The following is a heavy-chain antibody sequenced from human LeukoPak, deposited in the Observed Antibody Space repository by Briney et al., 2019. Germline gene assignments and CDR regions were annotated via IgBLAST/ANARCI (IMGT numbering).Heavy chain of an antibody. J-gene: IGHJ4*02. CDR1: GVTFTSYA. CDR2: IGISGVST. Sequence: GGSLRLSCSASGVTFTSYAMHWVRQAPGQGLEYVSAIGISGVSTYYADSVKGRFTISRDNSKNTVYIQMSTLRAEDAAVYYCVKGQMDYWGQGTLVTVSS. D-gene: IGHD5-24*01. V-gene: IGHV3-64D*06. CDR3: VKGQMDY.